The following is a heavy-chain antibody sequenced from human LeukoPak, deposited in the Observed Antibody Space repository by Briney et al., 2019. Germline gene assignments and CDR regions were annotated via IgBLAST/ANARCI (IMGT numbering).Heavy chain of an antibody. CDR1: GFTFSTYW. D-gene: IGHD4-17*01. Sequence: GGSLRLSCAASGFTFSTYWMSWVRQAPGKGLEWVANIKQGGGEKYYVDSVKGRFTISRDNAKNSLYLQMNSLRTEDTAVYYCARGYGDPLDYYYYMDVWGNGTTVTVSS. V-gene: IGHV3-7*01. J-gene: IGHJ6*03. CDR2: IKQGGGEK. CDR3: ARGYGDPLDYYYYMDV.